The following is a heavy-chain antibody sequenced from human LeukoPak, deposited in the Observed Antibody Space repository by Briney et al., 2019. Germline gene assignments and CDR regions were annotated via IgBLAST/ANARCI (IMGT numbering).Heavy chain of an antibody. CDR3: ARRRATMVRGVIKYWFDP. V-gene: IGHV4-34*01. CDR1: GGSFSDYY. D-gene: IGHD3-10*01. CDR2: INHSGST. J-gene: IGHJ5*02. Sequence: SETLSLTCAVYGGSFSDYYWSWIRQPPGKWLEWIGEINHSGSTNYNPSLKSRVAISVDTSKNQFSLKLNSVTAADTAVYYCARRRATMVRGVIKYWFDPWGQGTLVTVSS.